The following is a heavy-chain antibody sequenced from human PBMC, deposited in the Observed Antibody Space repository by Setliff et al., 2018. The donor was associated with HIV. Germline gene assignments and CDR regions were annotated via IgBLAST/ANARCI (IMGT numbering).Heavy chain of an antibody. Sequence: ASVKVSCKASGYTFSDYYMHWVQQAPGKGLEWMGRVDPEDGETIYAEKFQGRVTMTADPSIDTIYMELNRLTPDDTAVYSCVTDWNDGHGAVDIWGQGTMVTVSS. CDR2: VDPEDGET. CDR1: GYTFSDYY. J-gene: IGHJ3*02. V-gene: IGHV1-69-2*01. CDR3: VTDWNDGHGAVDI. D-gene: IGHD1-1*01.